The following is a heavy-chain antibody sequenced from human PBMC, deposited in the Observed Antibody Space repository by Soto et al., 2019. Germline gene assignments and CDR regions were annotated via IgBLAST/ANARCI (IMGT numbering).Heavy chain of an antibody. V-gene: IGHV4-34*01. J-gene: IGHJ5*02. CDR2: INHSGST. CDR3: ARVGLRYCSSTSCYKGAYNWFDP. CDR1: GGSFSGYY. Sequence: QVQLQQWGAGLLKPSETLSLTCAVYGGSFSGYYWSWIRQPPGKGLEWIGEINHSGSTNYNPSLKSRVTISVDTSKNQFSLKLSSVTAADTAVYYCARVGLRYCSSTSCYKGAYNWFDPWGQGTLVTVSS. D-gene: IGHD2-2*02.